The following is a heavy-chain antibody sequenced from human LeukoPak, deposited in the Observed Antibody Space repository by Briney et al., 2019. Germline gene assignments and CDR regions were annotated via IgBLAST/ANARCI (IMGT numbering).Heavy chain of an antibody. CDR3: AKILDSTGYYYYFDY. V-gene: IGHV3-23*01. CDR1: GFTFSSYA. J-gene: IGHJ4*02. Sequence: GGSLRLSCAASGFTFSSYAMSWVRQAPGKGLEWVSAISGSGGSTYYADSVKDRFTISRDKFKNTLFLQMNSLRAEDTAIYYCAKILDSTGYYYYFDYWGQGTLVTVSS. CDR2: ISGSGGST. D-gene: IGHD3-22*01.